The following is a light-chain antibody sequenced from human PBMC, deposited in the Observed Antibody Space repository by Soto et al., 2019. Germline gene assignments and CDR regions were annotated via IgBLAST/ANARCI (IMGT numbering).Light chain of an antibody. V-gene: IGLV2-14*01. J-gene: IGLJ1*01. CDR1: TXDVGDYGS. CDR3: CSFTSISTYV. Sequence: QSALTQPASVSGSPGQSITISCTGNTXDVGDYGSVSWYQQHPGKAPKLMIYEVSNRPSGVSDRFSGAKSGNTAYLTISGLQPEDEADYFCCSFTSISTYVFGSGTKVTVL. CDR2: EVS.